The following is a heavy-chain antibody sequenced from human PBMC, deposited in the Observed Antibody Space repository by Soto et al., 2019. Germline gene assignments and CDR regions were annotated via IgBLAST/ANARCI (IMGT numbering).Heavy chain of an antibody. J-gene: IGHJ6*02. CDR2: ISYDGSNK. CDR1: GFTFSSYA. CDR3: ARDRSSYFRLNYYFYAMDV. D-gene: IGHD2-15*01. Sequence: QVQLVESGGGVVQPGRSLRLSCAGSGFTFSSYAMHWVRQAPGKGLEWVAVISYDGSNKYYADSVKGRFTISRDNSKNTLFLQMNSLRAEDSAVYYCARDRSSYFRLNYYFYAMDVWGQGTTVTVSS. V-gene: IGHV3-30-3*01.